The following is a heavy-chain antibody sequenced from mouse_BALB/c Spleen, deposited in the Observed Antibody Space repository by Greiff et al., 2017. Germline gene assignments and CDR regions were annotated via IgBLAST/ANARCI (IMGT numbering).Heavy chain of an antibody. J-gene: IGHJ2*01. D-gene: IGHD2-1*01. Sequence: EVKVEESGAELVKPGASVKLSCTASGFNIKDTYMHWVKQRPEQGLEWIGRIDPANGNTKYDPKFQGKATITADTSSNTAYLQLSSLTSEDTAVYYCARGGNLYYFDYWGQGTTLTVSS. CDR1: GFNIKDTY. V-gene: IGHV14-3*02. CDR3: ARGGNLYYFDY. CDR2: IDPANGNT.